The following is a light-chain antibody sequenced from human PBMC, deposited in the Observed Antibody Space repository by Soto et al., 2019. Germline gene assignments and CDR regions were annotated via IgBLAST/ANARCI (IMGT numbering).Light chain of an antibody. CDR2: EVA. J-gene: IGLJ1*01. CDR3: SSYTTNLALYV. Sequence: QSLPTQHASVSGSPGQSIPISCTGTSRHIGGYNFVSWYQQHPGQAPKLMIYEVANPPSGVSNRFSGSKYANTGSLTISGLLAEDEPDHYCSSYTTNLALYVFGTGTKITVL. CDR1: SRHIGGYNF. V-gene: IGLV2-14*01.